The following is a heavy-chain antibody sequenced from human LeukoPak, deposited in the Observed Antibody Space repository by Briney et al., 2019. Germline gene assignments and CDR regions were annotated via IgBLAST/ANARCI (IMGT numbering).Heavy chain of an antibody. V-gene: IGHV1-8*02. CDR3: ARAPKRLATVTTYYYFDY. Sequence: ASVKVSCKASGYTFTGYYMHWVRQATGQGLEWMGWMNPNSGNTGYAQKFQGRVTMTRNTSISTAYMELSGLRSEDTAVYYCARAPKRLATVTTYYYFDYWGQGTLVTVSS. CDR2: MNPNSGNT. J-gene: IGHJ4*02. CDR1: GYTFTGYY. D-gene: IGHD4-17*01.